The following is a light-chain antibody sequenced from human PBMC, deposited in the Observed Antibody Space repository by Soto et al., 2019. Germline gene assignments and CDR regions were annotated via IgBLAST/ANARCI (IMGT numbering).Light chain of an antibody. J-gene: IGLJ2*01. CDR1: SSDVGAYNY. CDR3: CSYAGSYTLL. V-gene: IGLV2-11*01. CDR2: DVS. Sequence: QSVLTQPRSVSGSPGQSVTISCTGTSSDVGAYNYVSWYQQHPGKAPRFIIYDVSQRPSGVPDRFSGSKSGNTASLTISGLQAEDEADYYCCSYAGSYTLLFGGGTKLTVL.